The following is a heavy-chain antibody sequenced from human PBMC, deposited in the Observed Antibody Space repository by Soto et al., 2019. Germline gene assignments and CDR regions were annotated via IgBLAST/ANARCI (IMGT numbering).Heavy chain of an antibody. J-gene: IGHJ3*02. CDR3: ARVKRGGYTAIDAFDI. D-gene: IGHD3-22*01. CDR2: NYYSGST. V-gene: IGHV4-59*01. Sequence: SETLWLTCTVAGGSISSYYWSWIRQPPGKGLEWIGYNYYSGSTNYIPSLKSRVTISVDTCKNQFSLKLSSVTAADTAVYYCARVKRGGYTAIDAFDIWGQGTMVTVSS. CDR1: GGSISSYY.